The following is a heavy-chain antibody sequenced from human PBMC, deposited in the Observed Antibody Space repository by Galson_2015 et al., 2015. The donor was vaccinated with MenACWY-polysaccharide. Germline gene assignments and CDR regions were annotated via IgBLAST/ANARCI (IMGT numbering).Heavy chain of an antibody. CDR1: GYTFKSYA. D-gene: IGHD7-27*01. V-gene: IGHV1-3*01. J-gene: IGHJ4*02. CDR3: ARGGTGSLAID. CDR2: INVDKGNT. Sequence: SVKVSCKASGYTFKSYAIHWVRQAPGQRLEWMGWINVDKGNTKYSQRSQGRVSITRDTSASTAYMELGGLRSEDTAVYYCARGGTGSLAIDWGQGTQVTVSS.